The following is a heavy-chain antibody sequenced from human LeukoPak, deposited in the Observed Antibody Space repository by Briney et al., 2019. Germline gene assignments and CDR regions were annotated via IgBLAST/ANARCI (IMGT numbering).Heavy chain of an antibody. Sequence: GGSLRLSCAASGFTFSSYSMNWVRQAPGKGLEWVSSISSSSSYIYYADSVKGRFTISRDNAKNSLYLQMNSRRAEDTAVYYCVSNRVIDDWGQGTLVTGSS. J-gene: IGHJ4*02. CDR3: VSNRVIDD. V-gene: IGHV3-21*01. CDR1: GFTFSSYS. CDR2: ISSSSSYI.